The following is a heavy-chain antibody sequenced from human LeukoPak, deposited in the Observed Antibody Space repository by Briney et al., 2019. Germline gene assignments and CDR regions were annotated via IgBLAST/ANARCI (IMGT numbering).Heavy chain of an antibody. J-gene: IGHJ4*02. D-gene: IGHD3-22*01. CDR2: VHVSGST. V-gene: IGHV4-4*07. CDR3: ARDDSSRDDSGAYHY. CDR1: SGSINSNY. Sequence: SETLSLTCTVSSGSINSNYWAWIRQAAGKRLEWVGRVHVSGSTNYNPSLRSRVAISLDRSKNQFSLTVRSLTAADTAVYYCARDDSSRDDSGAYHYWGQGILVTVSS.